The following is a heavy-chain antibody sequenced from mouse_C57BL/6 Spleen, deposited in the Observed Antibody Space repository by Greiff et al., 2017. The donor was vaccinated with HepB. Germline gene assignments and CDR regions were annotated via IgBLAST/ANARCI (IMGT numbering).Heavy chain of an antibody. J-gene: IGHJ2*01. Sequence: VQLQESDAELVKPGASVKISCKVSGYTFTDHTIHWMKQRPEQGLEWIGYIYPRDGSTKYNEKFKGKATLTADKSSSTAYMQLNSLTSEDSAVYFCARERYYEYDVGYFDYWGQGTTLTVSS. CDR3: ARERYYEYDVGYFDY. CDR2: IYPRDGST. V-gene: IGHV1-78*01. CDR1: GYTFTDHT. D-gene: IGHD2-4*01.